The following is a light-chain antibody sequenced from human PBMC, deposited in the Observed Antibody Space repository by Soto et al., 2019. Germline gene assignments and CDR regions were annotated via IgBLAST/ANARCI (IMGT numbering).Light chain of an antibody. CDR1: SSDVGGYNY. CDR3: CSYAGSYTFAV. V-gene: IGLV2-11*01. CDR2: DVS. Sequence: QSALTQPRSVSGSPGQSVTISCTGTSSDVGGYNYVSWYQQYPGKAPKLMIYDVSKRPSGVPDRFSGSKSGNTASLTISGLQAEDEADYYCCSYAGSYTFAVFGTGTKLTVL. J-gene: IGLJ1*01.